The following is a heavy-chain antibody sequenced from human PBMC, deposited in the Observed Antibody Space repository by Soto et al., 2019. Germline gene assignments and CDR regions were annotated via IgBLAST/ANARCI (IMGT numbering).Heavy chain of an antibody. D-gene: IGHD6-13*01. CDR1: GYTFTSYD. CDR3: ASRHPSAGYSSDY. CDR2: MKPNNGNT. V-gene: IGHV1-8*01. Sequence: QVQLVQSGAEVKKPGASVKVSCKASGYTFTSYDINWVRQATGQGLEWMGWMKPNNGNTGYAQKLKGRVTMSRNTSRGTSYMELSSPRSEDTAVYYWASRHPSAGYSSDYWCEGTLVIFAS. J-gene: IGHJ4*02.